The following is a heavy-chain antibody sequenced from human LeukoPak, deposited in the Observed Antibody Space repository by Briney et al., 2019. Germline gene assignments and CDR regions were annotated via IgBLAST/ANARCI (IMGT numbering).Heavy chain of an antibody. CDR3: ARSEYNYFDY. CDR1: GFIFSSYA. J-gene: IGHJ4*02. D-gene: IGHD1-1*01. CDR2: ISGSGGRT. V-gene: IGHV3-23*01. Sequence: PGGSLRLSCGASGFIFSSYAMSWVRQAPGKGLQWVSEISGSGGRTNYIDSVKGRFTISRDNFKNTLFLQMNSLRAEDTAVYYCARSEYNYFDYWGQGTLVTVSS.